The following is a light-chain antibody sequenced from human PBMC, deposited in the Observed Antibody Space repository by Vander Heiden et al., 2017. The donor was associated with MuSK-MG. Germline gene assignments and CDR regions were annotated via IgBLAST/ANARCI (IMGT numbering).Light chain of an antibody. Sequence: AIRMTQSPFSLSASVGDRVTITCWASQGISSYLAWYQQKPAKAPKLFIYYASSWQSGVPSRFSGSGSGTDYTLTISSRQPEDFATYYCQQDDSTPLITFGQGTRLEIK. CDR1: QGISSY. CDR2: YAS. J-gene: IGKJ5*01. V-gene: IGKV1D-43*01. CDR3: QQDDSTPLIT.